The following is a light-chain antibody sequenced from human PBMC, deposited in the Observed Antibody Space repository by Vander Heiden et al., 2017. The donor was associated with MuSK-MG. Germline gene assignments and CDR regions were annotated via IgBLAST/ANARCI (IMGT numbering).Light chain of an antibody. CDR2: DAS. Sequence: DIQMTQSPSSLSASVGDRVTITCQASQDINNYVNWYKQKPGKAPKLLIFDASNLHTGVPARFSGSGSGTDFTFTINSLQPEDFATYHCQQYEKVPHTFGQGTRLEIK. J-gene: IGKJ2*01. CDR1: QDINNY. V-gene: IGKV1-33*01. CDR3: QQYEKVPHT.